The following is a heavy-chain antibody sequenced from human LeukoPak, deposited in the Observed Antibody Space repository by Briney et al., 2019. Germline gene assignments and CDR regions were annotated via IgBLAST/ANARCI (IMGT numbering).Heavy chain of an antibody. Sequence: SVNVSCKASGGTFSSYAISWVRQAPGQGLEWMGRIIPILGIANYAQKFQGRVTITADKSTSTAYMELSSLRSEDTAVYYCARASGKHIAAGGYWGQGALVTVSS. V-gene: IGHV1-69*04. J-gene: IGHJ4*02. CDR2: IIPILGIA. CDR1: GGTFSSYA. D-gene: IGHD6-13*01. CDR3: ARASGKHIAAGGY.